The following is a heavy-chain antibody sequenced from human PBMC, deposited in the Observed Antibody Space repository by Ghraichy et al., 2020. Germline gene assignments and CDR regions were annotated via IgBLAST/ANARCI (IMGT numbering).Heavy chain of an antibody. V-gene: IGHV4-59*01. Sequence: SETLSLTCTVSGGSISSYYWSWIRQPPGKGLEWIGYIYYSGSTNYNPSLKSRVTISVDTSKNQFSLKLSPVTAADTAVYYCSRDGPHCSGGSCYHYWGQGTLVTVSS. CDR1: GGSISSYY. CDR3: SRDGPHCSGGSCYHY. J-gene: IGHJ4*02. CDR2: IYYSGST. D-gene: IGHD2-15*01.